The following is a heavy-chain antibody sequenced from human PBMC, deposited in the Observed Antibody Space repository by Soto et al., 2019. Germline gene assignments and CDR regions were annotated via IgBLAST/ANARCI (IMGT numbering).Heavy chain of an antibody. D-gene: IGHD2-15*01. J-gene: IGHJ5*02. CDR3: TRGGSCSLRFDYLFDP. Sequence: PGESLKISCVCSGYSFTTYWISWVRQMPGKGLEWIGRINPTDSYTNYSPSFQGHVTLSVDRSRATAYMQWSSLTASDTAIYYCTRGGSCSLRFDYLFDPWGQGTLVTVSS. CDR1: GYSFTTYW. V-gene: IGHV5-10-1*01. CDR2: INPTDSYT.